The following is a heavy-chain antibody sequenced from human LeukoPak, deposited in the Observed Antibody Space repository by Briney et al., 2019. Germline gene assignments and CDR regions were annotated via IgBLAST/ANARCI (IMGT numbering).Heavy chain of an antibody. CDR1: GGTFSSYA. Sequence: ASVKVSCKASGGTFSSYAISWVRQAPGQGLEWMGGIIPIFGTANYAQKFQGRVTITTDESTSTAYMELSSLRSEDTAVYYCAIGIAAAGIRFDYWGQGTLVTVSS. D-gene: IGHD6-13*01. J-gene: IGHJ4*02. CDR3: AIGIAAAGIRFDY. V-gene: IGHV1-69*05. CDR2: IIPIFGTA.